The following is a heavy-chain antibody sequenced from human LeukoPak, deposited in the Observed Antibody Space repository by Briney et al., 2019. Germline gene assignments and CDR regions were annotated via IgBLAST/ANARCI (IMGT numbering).Heavy chain of an antibody. CDR1: GFTVSNYA. J-gene: IGHJ4*02. CDR3: AKKLGTYRYSIDN. CDR2: ISGSGVTT. D-gene: IGHD3-16*02. V-gene: IGHV3-23*01. Sequence: GGSLRLSCAASGFTVSNYAMSWVRQAPGKGLEWVSDISGSGVTTYYADSVKGRFTISRDNSKNTLYLQMNSLRAEDTAVYYCAKKLGTYRYSIDNWGQGTLLTVSS.